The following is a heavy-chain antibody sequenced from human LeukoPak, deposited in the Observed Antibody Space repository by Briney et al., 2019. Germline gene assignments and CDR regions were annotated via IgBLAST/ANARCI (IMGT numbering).Heavy chain of an antibody. V-gene: IGHV4-34*01. CDR1: GGSFSGYY. Sequence: SETLSLTCAVYGGSFSGYYWSWIRQPPGKGLEWIGEINHSGSTNYNPSLKSRVTISVDTSKNQFSLKLSSVTAADTAVYYCARGLPKYSGLRSYFDYWGQGTLVTVSS. J-gene: IGHJ4*02. D-gene: IGHD6-6*01. CDR3: ARGLPKYSGLRSYFDY. CDR2: INHSGST.